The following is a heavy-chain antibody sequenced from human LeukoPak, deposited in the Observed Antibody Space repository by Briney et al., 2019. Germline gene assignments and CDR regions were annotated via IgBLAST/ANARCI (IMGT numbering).Heavy chain of an antibody. CDR2: IIPILGIA. CDR1: GGTFSSYA. CDR3: ARGRRSPSGIAVAVTWDY. V-gene: IGHV1-69*04. Sequence: ASVKVSCKASGGTFSSYAISWVRQAPGQGLEWMGRIIPILGIANYAQKFQGRVTITADKSTSTAYMELSSLRSEDTAVYYCARGRRSPSGIAVAVTWDYWGQGTLVTVSS. J-gene: IGHJ4*02. D-gene: IGHD6-19*01.